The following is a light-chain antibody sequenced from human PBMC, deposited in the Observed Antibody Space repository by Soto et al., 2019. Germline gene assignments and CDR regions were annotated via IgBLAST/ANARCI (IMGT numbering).Light chain of an antibody. J-gene: IGKJ4*01. CDR3: QQRDNWPLT. CDR1: QSVRSN. Sequence: EIVMTHSPATLSVSPCERATLSFRASQSVRSNLAWYQQKPGQAPRLLIYGASARATGIPARFSGSGSGTEFTLTISSLQSEDFAVYYCQQRDNWPLTFGGGTKVDIK. V-gene: IGKV3-15*01. CDR2: GAS.